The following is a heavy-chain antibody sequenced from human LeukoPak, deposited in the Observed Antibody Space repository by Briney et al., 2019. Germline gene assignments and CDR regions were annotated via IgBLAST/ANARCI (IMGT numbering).Heavy chain of an antibody. CDR3: ASLYTYGLNFDY. J-gene: IGHJ4*02. Sequence: SETLTLTGTVSGGSISNSSYYWGWIRQPPGKGLEWIGNIYYSGSTYYNPSLKSRVTISVDTSKNQFSLKLSSVTAADTAVYYCASLYTYGLNFDYWGQGTLVTVSS. CDR2: IYYSGST. CDR1: GGSISNSSYY. D-gene: IGHD5-18*01. V-gene: IGHV4-39*01.